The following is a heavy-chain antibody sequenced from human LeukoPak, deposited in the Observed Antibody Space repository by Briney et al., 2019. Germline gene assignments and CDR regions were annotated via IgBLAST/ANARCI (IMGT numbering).Heavy chain of an antibody. CDR3: ARDLGPRKWDWVDAFDI. J-gene: IGHJ3*02. CDR1: GFTFSSYG. D-gene: IGHD1-26*01. V-gene: IGHV3-30*02. CDR2: IRYDGSNK. Sequence: GGSLRLSCAASGFTFSSYGMHWVRQAPGKGLEWVAFIRYDGSNKYYADSVKGRFTISRDNSKNTLYLQMNSLRAEDTAVYYCARDLGPRKWDWVDAFDIWGQGTMVTVSS.